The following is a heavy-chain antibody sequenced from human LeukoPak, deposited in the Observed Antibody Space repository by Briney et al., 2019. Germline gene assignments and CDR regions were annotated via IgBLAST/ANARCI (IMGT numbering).Heavy chain of an antibody. Sequence: SETLSLTCTVYGGSFSGYYWSWIRQPPGKGLEWIGEINHSGSTNYNPSLKSRVTISVDTSKNQFSLKLSSVTAADTAVYYCAVTYYDILTGYQDLDYWGQGTLVTVSS. CDR2: INHSGST. CDR1: GGSFSGYY. CDR3: AVTYYDILTGYQDLDY. J-gene: IGHJ4*02. D-gene: IGHD3-9*01. V-gene: IGHV4-34*01.